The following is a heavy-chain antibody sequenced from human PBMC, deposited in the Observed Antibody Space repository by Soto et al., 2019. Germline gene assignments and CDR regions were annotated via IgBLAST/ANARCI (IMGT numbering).Heavy chain of an antibody. D-gene: IGHD3-9*01. CDR2: ISYDGSNK. Sequence: GGSLRLSCAASGFTFSSYGMHWVCQAPGKGLEWVAVISYDGSNKYYADSVKGRFTISRDNSKNTLYLQMNSLRAEDTAVYYCAKRQLRYFDWSPVDYWGQGTLVTVSS. V-gene: IGHV3-30*18. J-gene: IGHJ4*02. CDR3: AKRQLRYFDWSPVDY. CDR1: GFTFSSYG.